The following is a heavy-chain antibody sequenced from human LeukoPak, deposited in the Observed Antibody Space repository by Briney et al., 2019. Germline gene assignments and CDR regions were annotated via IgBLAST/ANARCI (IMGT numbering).Heavy chain of an antibody. CDR3: ARGRGSYYRPAYYFDY. V-gene: IGHV1-24*01. CDR1: GYTLTELS. CDR2: FDPEDGET. Sequence: ASVKVSCKVSGYTLTELSMHWVRQAPGKELEWMGGFDPEDGETIYAQKFQGRITMTEDTSTDTAYMELSSLRSEDTAVYYCARGRGSYYRPAYYFDYWGQGTLVTVSS. J-gene: IGHJ4*02. D-gene: IGHD1-26*01.